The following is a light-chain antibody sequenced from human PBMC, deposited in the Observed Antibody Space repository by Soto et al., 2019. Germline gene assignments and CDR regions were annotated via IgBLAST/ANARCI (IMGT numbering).Light chain of an antibody. CDR3: QQSYSTPRT. J-gene: IGKJ4*01. V-gene: IGKV1-39*01. CDR1: QSISSY. Sequence: DIQMTQSPSSLSASVGDRVTITCRASQSISSYLNWYQQKPGKAPKLLIYGASSLQSGVPSRFNGSGSGTDFTLTISSLQPEDFATYYCQQSYSTPRTFGGGTKVAIK. CDR2: GAS.